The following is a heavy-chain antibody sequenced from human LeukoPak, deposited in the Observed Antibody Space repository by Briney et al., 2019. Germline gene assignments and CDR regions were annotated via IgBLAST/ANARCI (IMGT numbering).Heavy chain of an antibody. CDR2: INHSGGT. CDR1: GGSFSGYY. J-gene: IGHJ4*02. V-gene: IGHV4-34*01. D-gene: IGHD2-2*01. Sequence: SDTLSLTCAVYGGSFSGYYWSWVRQPPGEGLEWIGEINHSGGTNFNPSLNSRVTISVDTSKNQFSLKLSSVTAGDTAVYYCARGGKYCSSTTCYVAYWGQGALVTVSS. CDR3: ARGGKYCSSTTCYVAY.